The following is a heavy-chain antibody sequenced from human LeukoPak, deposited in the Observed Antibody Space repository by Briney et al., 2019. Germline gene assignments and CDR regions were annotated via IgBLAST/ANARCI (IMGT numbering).Heavy chain of an antibody. D-gene: IGHD3-10*01. CDR2: INHSGSA. Sequence: SETLSLTCAVYGGSFSGYRWNWIRQPPGKGLEWLGEINHSGSANYHPSLKSRVTISIDTSKNQVSLSLSSVTAADTAVYYCAGGPRESYYNWFDPLGQGTLVTVSS. J-gene: IGHJ5*02. CDR3: AGGPRESYYNWFDP. V-gene: IGHV4-34*01. CDR1: GGSFSGYR.